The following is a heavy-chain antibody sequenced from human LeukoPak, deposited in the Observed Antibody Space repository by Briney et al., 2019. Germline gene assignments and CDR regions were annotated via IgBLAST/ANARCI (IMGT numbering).Heavy chain of an antibody. V-gene: IGHV3-43*02. CDR3: AKDKFYASPIGDYVFDY. Sequence: TGGSLRLSCAASGLTFDDYAMHWVRHAPGKGLEWVSLISGDGGSTYYADSVKGRFTISRDNSKNSLYLQMNSLRSEDTALYYCAKDKFYASPIGDYVFDYWGQGTLVTVSS. J-gene: IGHJ4*02. CDR1: GLTFDDYA. D-gene: IGHD4-17*01. CDR2: ISGDGGST.